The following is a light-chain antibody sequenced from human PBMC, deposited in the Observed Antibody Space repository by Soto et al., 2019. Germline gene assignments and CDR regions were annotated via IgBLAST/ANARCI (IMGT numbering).Light chain of an antibody. J-gene: IGKJ5*01. CDR2: GAS. CDR1: QSVRSTH. V-gene: IGKV3-20*01. Sequence: EIVLTQSPATLSLSPGERATLSCRASQSVRSTHLAWYQQKPGQAPRLLIYGASSRATGIPDRFSGSGSGTDFTLTISRLEPEDFAVYYCQQYGSSPPITFGQGTRLEIK. CDR3: QQYGSSPPIT.